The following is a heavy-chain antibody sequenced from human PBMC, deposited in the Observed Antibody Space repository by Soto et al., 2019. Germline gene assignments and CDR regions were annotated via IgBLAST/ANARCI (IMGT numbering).Heavy chain of an antibody. CDR2: INHTGST. CDR1: GGSFSGFS. D-gene: IGHD2-8*02. V-gene: IGHV4-34*01. Sequence: SETLSLTCAVYGGSFSGFSWTWIRQPPGTGLEWIGEINHTGSTNYNPSLKIRVTISVDTSKNQFSLKLTSVTAADTAVYYCARDKITGLFDYWGQGTLVTV. J-gene: IGHJ4*02. CDR3: ARDKITGLFDY.